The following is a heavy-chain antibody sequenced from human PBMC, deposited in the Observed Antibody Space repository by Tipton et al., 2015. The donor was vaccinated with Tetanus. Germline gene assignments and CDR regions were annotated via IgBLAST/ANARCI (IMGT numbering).Heavy chain of an antibody. V-gene: IGHV6-1*01. Sequence: GLVKPSLTLSLTCAISGDRVSSNSAAWNWVRQSPSRGLEWLGRTYYRSGWSYDYAVSVKGRITINPDTSKNHFSLQRTSVTPGDTAVYYWARGSINMGNSWRGYYGYYYYAMDVWGQGTTVTVSS. J-gene: IGHJ6*02. CDR2: TYYRSGWSY. CDR3: ARGSINMGNSWRGYYGYYYYAMDV. CDR1: GDRVSSNSAA. D-gene: IGHD3-3*01.